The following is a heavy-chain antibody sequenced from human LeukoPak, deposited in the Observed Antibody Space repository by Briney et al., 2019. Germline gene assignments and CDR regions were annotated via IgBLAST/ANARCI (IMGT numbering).Heavy chain of an antibody. CDR3: ASQTYYYDSSGYYYGGY. CDR2: IIPIFGTA. Sequence: AALVKVSCKASGGTFSSYGINWVRQAPGQGLEWMGGIIPIFGTANYAQKFQGRVTITADESTSTAYMELSSLRSEDTAVYYCASQTYYYDSSGYYYGGYWGQGTLVTVSS. V-gene: IGHV1-69*13. CDR1: GGTFSSYG. J-gene: IGHJ4*02. D-gene: IGHD3-22*01.